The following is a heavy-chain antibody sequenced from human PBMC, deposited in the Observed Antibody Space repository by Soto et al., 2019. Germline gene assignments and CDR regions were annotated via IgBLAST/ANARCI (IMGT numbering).Heavy chain of an antibody. D-gene: IGHD1-7*01. CDR3: ARDPLKPGTTSDGMDV. V-gene: IGHV1-69*13. J-gene: IGHJ6*02. CDR1: GGTFSSYA. CDR2: IIPIFGTA. Sequence: SVKVSCKASGGTFSSYAISWVRQAPGQGLEWMGGIIPIFGTANYAQKFQGRVTITADESTSTAYMELSSLRSEDTAVYYCARDPLKPGTTSDGMDVWGQGTTVTVSS.